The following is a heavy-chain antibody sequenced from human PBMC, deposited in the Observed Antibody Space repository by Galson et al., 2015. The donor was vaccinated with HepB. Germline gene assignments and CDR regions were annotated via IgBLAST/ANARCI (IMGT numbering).Heavy chain of an antibody. CDR3: ARDGGADIVVVPAAIGERTREGVGYYYYYMDV. D-gene: IGHD2-2*02. CDR1: GYTFTGYY. CDR2: INPNSGGT. Sequence: SVKVSCKASGYTFTGYYMHWVRQAPGQGLEWMGWINPNSGGTNYAQKFQGRVTMTRDTSISTAYMELSRLRSDDTAVYYCARDGGADIVVVPAAIGERTREGVGYYYYYMDVWGKGTTVTVSS. V-gene: IGHV1-2*02. J-gene: IGHJ6*03.